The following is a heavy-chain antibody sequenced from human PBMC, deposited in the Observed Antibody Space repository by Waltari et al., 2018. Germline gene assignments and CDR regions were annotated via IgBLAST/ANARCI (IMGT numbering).Heavy chain of an antibody. CDR2: VLSTGKT. D-gene: IGHD2-15*01. CDR3: ARDRGRGLYLDV. V-gene: IGHV4-4*02. Sequence: QLQESGPGLVKPSGPLSLSCAVSGDSVTSANWWSWVRQSPPRGLEWIGQVLSTGKTNYSPSFASRVTMSLDASNNQFSLKVTSATAADTAVYYCARDRGRGLYLDVWGPGTLVTVSP. CDR1: GDSVTSANW. J-gene: IGHJ4*02.